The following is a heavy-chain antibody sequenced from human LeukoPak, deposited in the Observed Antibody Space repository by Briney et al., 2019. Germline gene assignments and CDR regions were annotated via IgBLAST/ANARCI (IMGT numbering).Heavy chain of an antibody. CDR2: ISFGGHET. CDR3: ARAGRGLGYYFDY. V-gene: IGHV3-30*04. D-gene: IGHD3-10*01. CDR1: GFTFSRYA. Sequence: GGSLRLSCAASGFTFSRYALHWVRQAPGKGLGWVAVISFGGHETYYADSVRGRFTISRDYSKNTLYLQMNNLGADDTAVYYCARAGRGLGYYFDYWGQGALVTVSS. J-gene: IGHJ4*02.